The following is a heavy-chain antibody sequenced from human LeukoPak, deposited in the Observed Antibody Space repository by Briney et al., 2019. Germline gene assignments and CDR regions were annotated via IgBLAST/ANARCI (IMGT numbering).Heavy chain of an antibody. V-gene: IGHV1-3*01. CDR2: INAGNDNT. CDR3: ARDLGCCTGGTCYPNWFDP. D-gene: IGHD2-15*01. CDR1: GYTFTSYA. J-gene: IGHJ5*02. Sequence: GASVKVSCKASGYTFTSYAMHWVRQAPGQRLEWMGWINAGNDNTKYSQKFQGRVTITRDTSASTAYMELSSLRSEDTAVYYCARDLGCCTGGTCYPNWFDPWGQGTLVTVSS.